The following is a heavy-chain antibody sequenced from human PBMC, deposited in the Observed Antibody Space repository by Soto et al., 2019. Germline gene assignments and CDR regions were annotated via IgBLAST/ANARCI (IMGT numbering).Heavy chain of an antibody. CDR3: AAQSAAFTPLDD. V-gene: IGHV4-39*01. CDR1: GGSITNTNYA. J-gene: IGHJ4*02. Sequence: QLQLQESGPGLVKPSETLSLTCTVSGGSITNTNYAWGWVRQPPGKGLEWLGSIYYRGSTYYNPPLKSKIPLPADTPKTLSPLKVGSVPPADRGVYYWAAQSAAFTPLDDGGQGELVPVSP. CDR2: IYYRGST. D-gene: IGHD2-15*01.